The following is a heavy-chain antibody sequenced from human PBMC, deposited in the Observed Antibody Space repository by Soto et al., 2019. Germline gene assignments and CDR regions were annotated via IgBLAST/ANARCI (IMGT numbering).Heavy chain of an antibody. Sequence: GASVKVSCKASGYTFTGYYMHWVRQAPGQGLEWMGWINPNSGGTNYAQKFQGWVTMTRDTSISTAYMELSRLRSDDTAVYYCARESGSSSSSFDYWGQGTLVTVSS. V-gene: IGHV1-2*04. CDR1: GYTFTGYY. CDR3: ARESGSSSSSFDY. D-gene: IGHD6-6*01. J-gene: IGHJ4*02. CDR2: INPNSGGT.